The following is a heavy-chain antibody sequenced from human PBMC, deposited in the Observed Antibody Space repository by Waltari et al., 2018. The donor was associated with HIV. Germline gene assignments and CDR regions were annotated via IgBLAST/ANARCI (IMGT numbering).Heavy chain of an antibody. D-gene: IGHD5-12*01. V-gene: IGHV3-23*01. CDR1: GFTFSSYA. Sequence: EVQLLESGGGLVQPGGSLRLSCSASGFTFSSYALSWVRQAPGKGLWWVSIIGVRGGSTYYADAGKGRFTISRDNSKNTLYLQMNSLRAEDTAVYYCAKSGGSRGDYWGQGTLVTVSS. J-gene: IGHJ4*02. CDR3: AKSGGSRGDY. CDR2: IGVRGGST.